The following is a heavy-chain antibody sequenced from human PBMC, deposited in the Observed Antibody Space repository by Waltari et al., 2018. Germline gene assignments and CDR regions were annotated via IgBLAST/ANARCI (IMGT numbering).Heavy chain of an antibody. CDR2: IYYSGST. D-gene: IGHD3-10*01. V-gene: IGHV4-39*01. CDR1: GGSVRSSTYY. J-gene: IGHJ5*02. Sequence: QLQLQESGPGLVKPSETLSLTCTVSGGSVRSSTYYWGWIRRSPGKGLEWIGSIYYSGSTEYNPSLRGRVTISVDTPKNQFSLKVTSVTAADTAMYYCAKSGADFGSGSYYEAWGQGTLVSVSS. CDR3: AKSGADFGSGSYYEA.